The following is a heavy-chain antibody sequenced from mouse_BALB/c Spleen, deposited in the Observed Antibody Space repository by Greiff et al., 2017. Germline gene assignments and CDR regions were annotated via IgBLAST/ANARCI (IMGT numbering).Heavy chain of an antibody. CDR1: GFTFSSYA. CDR3: ARAGYYGSSPDY. CDR2: ISSGGSYT. V-gene: IGHV5-9-4*01. Sequence: EVQLVESGGGLVKPGGSLKLSCAASGFTFSSYAMSWVRQSPEKRLEWVAEISSGGSYTYYPDTVTGRFTISRDNAKNTLYLEMSSLRSEDTAMYYCARAGYYGSSPDYWGQGTTLTVSS. D-gene: IGHD1-1*01. J-gene: IGHJ2*01.